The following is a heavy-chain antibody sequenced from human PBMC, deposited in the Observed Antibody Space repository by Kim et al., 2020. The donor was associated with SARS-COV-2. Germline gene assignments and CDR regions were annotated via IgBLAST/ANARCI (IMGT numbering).Heavy chain of an antibody. V-gene: IGHV3-33*06. Sequence: GGSLRLSCAASGFTFSSINIHWVRQAPGGRLEGVALIYYDGNIKYYADSVKGGLTFSRDTSKNTLYQKRVSLGADDTAVYNCPNFEHGGQGTQVTVSS. CDR2: IYYDGNIK. CDR3: PNFEH. J-gene: IGHJ4*02. CDR1: GFTFSSIN.